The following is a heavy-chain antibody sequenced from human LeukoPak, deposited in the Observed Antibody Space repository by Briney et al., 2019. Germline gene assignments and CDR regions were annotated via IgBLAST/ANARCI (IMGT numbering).Heavy chain of an antibody. D-gene: IGHD3-10*01. Sequence: GASVKVSCKPSGYTFTSYYMRWVRQAPGQGLEWIGIINPSGGSTSYAQKFQGRVTMTRDTSTSTVYMELSSLRSEDTAVYYCARDRTITMVRGVEIDYWGQGTLVTVSS. V-gene: IGHV1-46*01. CDR2: INPSGGST. J-gene: IGHJ4*02. CDR1: GYTFTSYY. CDR3: ARDRTITMVRGVEIDY.